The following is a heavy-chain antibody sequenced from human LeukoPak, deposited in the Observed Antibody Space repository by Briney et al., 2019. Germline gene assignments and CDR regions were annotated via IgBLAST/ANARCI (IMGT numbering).Heavy chain of an antibody. J-gene: IGHJ6*02. D-gene: IGHD3-16*01. CDR2: INHNGNVN. CDR1: GFTFSSYW. CDR3: ARGGGLDV. V-gene: IGHV3-7*03. Sequence: QPGGSLRLSCAVSGFTFSSYWMNWARQAPRKGLEWVASINHNGNVNYYVDSVKGRFTISRDNAKNSLYLQMSNLRAEDTAVYFCARGGGLDVWGQGATVTVSS.